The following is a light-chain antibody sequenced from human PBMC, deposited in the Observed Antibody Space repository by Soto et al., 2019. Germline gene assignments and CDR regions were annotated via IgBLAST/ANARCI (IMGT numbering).Light chain of an antibody. V-gene: IGKV3-11*01. J-gene: IGKJ2*01. CDR3: QQRYNWPNT. CDR1: QSVGTY. Sequence: EIVLTQSPATLSLSPGERATLSCRASQSVGTYLAWYQHNPGQAPRLLIYDASNMATGITARFSGSGSGTDFTLTISSPEPEDFAVYYCQQRYNWPNTFGQGTNQEIK. CDR2: DAS.